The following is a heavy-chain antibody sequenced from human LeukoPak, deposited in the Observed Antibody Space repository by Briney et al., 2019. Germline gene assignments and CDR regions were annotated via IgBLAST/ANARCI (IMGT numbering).Heavy chain of an antibody. Sequence: SETLSLTCTVSGGSNSYHWSWIRQPPGKGLEWLGYIYYSGSTNYNPSLKSRVTISVDTSKNQFSLKLRSVTAADTAVYYCARGQYNWNYWGQGTLVTVSS. CDR1: GGSNSYH. CDR3: ARGQYNWNY. D-gene: IGHD1-20*01. J-gene: IGHJ4*02. V-gene: IGHV4-59*01. CDR2: IYYSGST.